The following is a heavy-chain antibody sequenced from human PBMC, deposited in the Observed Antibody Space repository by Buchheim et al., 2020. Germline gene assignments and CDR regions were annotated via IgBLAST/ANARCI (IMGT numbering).Heavy chain of an antibody. J-gene: IGHJ4*02. Sequence: QVQLQESGPGLVKTSGTLSLTCAVSGDSISSRDWWSWVRQPPGKGLEWIGEIYHGGGTNYNPSLKSRVTISVDTSRNQSSPKLSSVTAADTAVYYCARNGPYNLDNWGQGT. D-gene: IGHD1-14*01. CDR2: IYHGGGT. CDR3: ARNGPYNLDN. V-gene: IGHV4-4*02. CDR1: GDSISSRDW.